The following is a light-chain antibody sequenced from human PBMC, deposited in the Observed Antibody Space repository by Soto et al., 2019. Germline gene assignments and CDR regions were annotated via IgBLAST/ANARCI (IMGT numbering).Light chain of an antibody. CDR1: QSIATY. V-gene: IGKV1-5*03. CDR2: KAS. Sequence: DIQMTQSPSTLSASRGDRVTITCRASQSIATYLAWYQQKPGKAPKLLIYKASSLGGGVPSRFSGSGSGTDFTLTISSLQPDDSATYYCQHYNTYTWTFXLGTKADIK. CDR3: QHYNTYTWT. J-gene: IGKJ1*01.